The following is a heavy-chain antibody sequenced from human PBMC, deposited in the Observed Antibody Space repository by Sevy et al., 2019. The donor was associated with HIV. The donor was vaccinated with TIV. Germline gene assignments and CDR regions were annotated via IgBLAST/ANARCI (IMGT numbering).Heavy chain of an antibody. V-gene: IGHV3-23*01. CDR2: ISATGSSK. CDR1: GFTFSTFA. D-gene: IGHD3-16*01. CDR3: AKDWGTTAISDY. J-gene: IGHJ4*02. Sequence: GSLRLSCAGSGFTFSTFAMSWVRQAPGKGLEWVSAISATGSSKFYSDSVKGRFTTSRDNSKNTLYLQMNSLRADDTAVYYCAKDWGTTAISDYWGQGTLVTVSS.